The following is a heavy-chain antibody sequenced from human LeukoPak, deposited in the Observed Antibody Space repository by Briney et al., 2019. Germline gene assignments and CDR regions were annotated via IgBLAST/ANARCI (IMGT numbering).Heavy chain of an antibody. D-gene: IGHD1-26*01. J-gene: IGHJ3*02. CDR1: GGSINTNSFS. V-gene: IGHV4-39*07. Sequence: SETLPLTCTVSGGSINTNSFSWGWLRQPPGKGLEWIGTFYYSGSTYSTASLQSRVTISVDTSKNQFSLKLSSVTAADTAVYYCARYIVSYPHDAFDIWGQGTMVTVSS. CDR3: ARYIVSYPHDAFDI. CDR2: FYYSGST.